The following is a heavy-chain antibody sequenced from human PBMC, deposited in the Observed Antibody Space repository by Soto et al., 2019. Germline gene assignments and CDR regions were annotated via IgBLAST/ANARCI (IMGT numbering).Heavy chain of an antibody. CDR1: GFTFSSYG. CDR2: ISYDGSNK. J-gene: IGHJ4*02. CDR3: AKPLYNWNYGPGEYYFDY. V-gene: IGHV3-30*18. Sequence: QVQLVESGGGVVQPGRSLRLSCAASGFTFSSYGMHWVRQAPGKGLEWVAVISYDGSNKYYADSVKGRFTISRDNSKNTLYLQMNSLRAEDTAVYYCAKPLYNWNYGPGEYYFDYWGQGTLVTVSS. D-gene: IGHD1-7*01.